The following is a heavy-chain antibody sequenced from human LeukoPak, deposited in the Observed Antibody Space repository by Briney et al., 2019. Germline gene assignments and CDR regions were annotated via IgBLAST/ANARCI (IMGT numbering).Heavy chain of an antibody. J-gene: IGHJ4*02. Sequence: SETLSLTCTVSGGSISSYYWSWIRQPAGKGLEWIGRIYTSGSTNYNPSLKSRVTMSVDTSKNQFSLKLSSVTAADTAVYYCARGGLGQAAAGRRGYFDYWGQGTLVTVSS. D-gene: IGHD6-13*01. V-gene: IGHV4-4*07. CDR1: GGSISSYY. CDR3: ARGGLGQAAAGRRGYFDY. CDR2: IYTSGST.